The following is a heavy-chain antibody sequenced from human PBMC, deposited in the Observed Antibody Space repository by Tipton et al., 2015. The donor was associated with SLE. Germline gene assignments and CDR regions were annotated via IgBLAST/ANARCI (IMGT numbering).Heavy chain of an antibody. D-gene: IGHD4-17*01. CDR2: FHFSGTT. Sequence: TLSLTCSVSGGSVSSRTFSWGWIRQPPGKGLEWIGNFHFSGTTYYNPSLKSRVTISVDTSKNQFSLKLTSMTAADSAVYYCARLMTTLTYDVFDIWGQGMMISVSS. CDR3: ARLMTTLTYDVFDI. V-gene: IGHV4-39*07. J-gene: IGHJ3*02. CDR1: GGSVSSRTFS.